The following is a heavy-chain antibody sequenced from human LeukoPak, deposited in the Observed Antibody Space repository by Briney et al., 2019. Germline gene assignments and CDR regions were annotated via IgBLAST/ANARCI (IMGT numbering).Heavy chain of an antibody. CDR1: SGSVSNSHYY. CDR3: ARDLSFDWFPYYFDY. Sequence: PSETLSLTCTVSSGSVSNSHYYWAWVRQPPGKGLEWLGSIFYSGNTHYNPSLKSPVTISIDTSKNQFSLKVSSVTAADAAIYYCARDLSFDWFPYYFDYWGQGILVTVSS. D-gene: IGHD3-9*01. J-gene: IGHJ4*02. V-gene: IGHV4-39*07. CDR2: IFYSGNT.